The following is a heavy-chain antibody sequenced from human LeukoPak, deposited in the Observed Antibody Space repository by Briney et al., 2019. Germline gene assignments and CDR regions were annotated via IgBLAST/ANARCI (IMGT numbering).Heavy chain of an antibody. CDR1: GGSFSSYGYC. CDR2: IYHSGTA. CDR3: ARDFSAAFDI. D-gene: IGHD2/OR15-2a*01. Sequence: SETLSLTCTVSGGSFSSYGYCWAWIRQSPGKGLEWIGYIYHSGTAYYNPSLKSRVTISVDRSKNQFSLKLSSVTAADTAVYYCARDFSAAFDIWGQGTMVTVSS. V-gene: IGHV4-30-2*06. J-gene: IGHJ3*02.